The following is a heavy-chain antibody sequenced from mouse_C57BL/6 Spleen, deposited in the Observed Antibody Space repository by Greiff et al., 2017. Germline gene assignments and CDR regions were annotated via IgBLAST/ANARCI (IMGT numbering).Heavy chain of an antibody. D-gene: IGHD1-1*01. J-gene: IGHJ3*01. CDR1: GYTFTSYW. Sequence: QVQLQQPGAELVKPGASVKVSCKASGYTFTSYWMHWVKQRPGQGLEWIGRIHPSDSDTNYNQKFKGKATLTVDKSSSTAYMQLSSLTSEDSAVYYCAPLITTVEAWFAYWGQGTLVTVSA. CDR3: APLITTVEAWFAY. CDR2: IHPSDSDT. V-gene: IGHV1-74*01.